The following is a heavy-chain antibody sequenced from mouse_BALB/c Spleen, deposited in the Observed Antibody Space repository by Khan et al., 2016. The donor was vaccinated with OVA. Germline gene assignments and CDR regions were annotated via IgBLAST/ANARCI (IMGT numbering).Heavy chain of an antibody. CDR1: GFSLTNYG. CDR3: TKNRNGYCDY. D-gene: IGHD1-1*02. Sequence: QVQLKESGPGLVQPSQSLSITCTVSGFSLTNYGVHWVRQSPGKGLEWLGVIWSGGITDYNETFISRLSISKDISKSQVFFKMNSLQANDTAIYYCTKNRNGYCDYWGQGTTLTVSS. CDR2: IWSGGIT. V-gene: IGHV2-2*02. J-gene: IGHJ2*01.